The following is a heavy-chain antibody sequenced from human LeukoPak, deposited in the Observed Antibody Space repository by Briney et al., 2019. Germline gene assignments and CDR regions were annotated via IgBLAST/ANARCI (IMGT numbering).Heavy chain of an antibody. CDR1: GGSISSYY. Sequence: ASETLSLTCTVSGGSISSYYWSWIRQPAGKGLEWIGRIYTSGSTNYNPSLKSRVTMSVDMSKNQFSLKLSSVTAADTAVYYCARGLKDYDFWSGYYIGDYWGQGTLVTVSS. J-gene: IGHJ4*02. V-gene: IGHV4-4*07. CDR2: IYTSGST. CDR3: ARGLKDYDFWSGYYIGDY. D-gene: IGHD3-3*01.